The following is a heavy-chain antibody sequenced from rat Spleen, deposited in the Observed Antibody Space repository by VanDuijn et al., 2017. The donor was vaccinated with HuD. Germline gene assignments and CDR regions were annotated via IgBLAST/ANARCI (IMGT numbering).Heavy chain of an antibody. Sequence: EVQLVESGGGLVQPGRSLKVSCAASGFSYSNYVMAWIRQAPGKGLEWVASVTNTGGGTYYPDSVKGRFTISRDNAKSTLYLQMDSLRSEDTATYYCARHRLYYYDGTYYYSRVMDAWGQGASVTVSS. D-gene: IGHD1-12*02. J-gene: IGHJ4*01. V-gene: IGHV5-31*01. CDR1: GFSYSNYV. CDR2: VTNTGGGT. CDR3: ARHRLYYYDGTYYYSRVMDA.